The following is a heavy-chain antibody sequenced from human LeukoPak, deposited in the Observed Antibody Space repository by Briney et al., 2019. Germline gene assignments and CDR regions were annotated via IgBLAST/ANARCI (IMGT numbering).Heavy chain of an antibody. Sequence: ASVKVSCKASGYTFTSYGISWVRQAPGQGLEWMGWISAYNGNTNYAQKLQGRVTMTTDTSTSTAYMELRSLRSDDTAVYYCARVTLRYYYDSSGYLDSYWGQGTLVTVSS. CDR3: ARVTLRYYYDSSGYLDSY. CDR2: ISAYNGNT. V-gene: IGHV1-18*01. CDR1: GYTFTSYG. J-gene: IGHJ4*02. D-gene: IGHD3-22*01.